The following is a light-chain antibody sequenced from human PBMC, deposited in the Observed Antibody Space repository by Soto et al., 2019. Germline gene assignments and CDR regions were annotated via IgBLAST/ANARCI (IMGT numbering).Light chain of an antibody. CDR3: AAWDDSQSGQV. Sequence: QSVLTQQPSASGTPGQRVTISCSGSSSNIGSNYIYWYQHLPVTAPKLLIYRSNQRPSGVPDRFSGSKSGTSASLAISGLRSEDEADYYCAAWDDSQSGQVFGTGTKVTVL. J-gene: IGLJ1*01. CDR1: SSNIGSNY. CDR2: RSN. V-gene: IGLV1-47*01.